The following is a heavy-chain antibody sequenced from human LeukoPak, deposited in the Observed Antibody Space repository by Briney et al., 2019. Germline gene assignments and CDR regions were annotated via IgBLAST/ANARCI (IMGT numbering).Heavy chain of an antibody. Sequence: PSETLSLTCAVYGGSFSGYYWSWIRQPPGKGLEWIGEINHSGSTNYNPSLKSRVTISVDTSKNQFSLKLSSVTAADTAVYYCARDLTVVPAAMGWFDPWGQGTLVTVSS. D-gene: IGHD2-2*01. J-gene: IGHJ5*02. V-gene: IGHV4-34*01. CDR1: GGSFSGYY. CDR2: INHSGST. CDR3: ARDLTVVPAAMGWFDP.